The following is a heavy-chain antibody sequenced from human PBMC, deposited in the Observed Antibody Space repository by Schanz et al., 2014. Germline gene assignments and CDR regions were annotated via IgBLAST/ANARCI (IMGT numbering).Heavy chain of an antibody. V-gene: IGHV3-23*01. Sequence: DVQLLESGGGLVQPGGSLRLSCAASGFTFSSYAMSWVRQAPGKGLEWVSAISGSGGSTYYADSVKGRFTISRDNSKTTVYLQLNSLRADDTAVYYCARNRGSGGQNWYFDLWGRGTLVTVSS. CDR1: GFTFSSYA. D-gene: IGHD1-26*01. J-gene: IGHJ2*01. CDR2: ISGSGGST. CDR3: ARNRGSGGQNWYFDL.